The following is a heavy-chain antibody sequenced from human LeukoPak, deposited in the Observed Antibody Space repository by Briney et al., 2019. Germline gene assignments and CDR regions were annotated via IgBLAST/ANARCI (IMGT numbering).Heavy chain of an antibody. J-gene: IGHJ4*02. Sequence: SETLSLTCAVYGGSFSGYYWSWIRQPPGKGLEWIGEINHSGSTNYNPSLKSRVTISVDTSKNQFSLKLSSVTAADTAVYYCASHESIAAAGRSFDYWGQGTLVTASS. CDR1: GGSFSGYY. D-gene: IGHD6-13*01. V-gene: IGHV4-34*01. CDR2: INHSGST. CDR3: ASHESIAAAGRSFDY.